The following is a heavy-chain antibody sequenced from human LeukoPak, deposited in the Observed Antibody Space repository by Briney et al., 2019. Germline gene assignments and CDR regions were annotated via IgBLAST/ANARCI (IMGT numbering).Heavy chain of an antibody. CDR3: ARRAFIAAAGEPLDY. CDR2: IYPGDSDT. Sequence: GESLKISCKGSGYSFTSYWIGWVRQMPGKGLEWMGIIYPGDSDTRYSPSFQGQVTISADKSISTAYLQWSSLKASDTAMYYCARRAFIAAAGEPLDYWGQGTLVTVSS. V-gene: IGHV5-51*01. J-gene: IGHJ4*02. D-gene: IGHD6-13*01. CDR1: GYSFTSYW.